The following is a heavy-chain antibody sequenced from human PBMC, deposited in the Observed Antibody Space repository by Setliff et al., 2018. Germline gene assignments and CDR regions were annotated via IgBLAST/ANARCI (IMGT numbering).Heavy chain of an antibody. V-gene: IGHV3-48*03. CDR3: ASLFAGDFDY. J-gene: IGHJ4*02. Sequence: PGGSLRLSCAASGFTFSSYEMNWVRQAPGKGLEWVSYISSSGSTIYYADSVKGRFTISRDNAKNSLYLQMNSLRAEDTAVYYCASLFAGDFDYWGQGTRVTVSS. CDR2: ISSSGSTI. CDR1: GFTFSSYE.